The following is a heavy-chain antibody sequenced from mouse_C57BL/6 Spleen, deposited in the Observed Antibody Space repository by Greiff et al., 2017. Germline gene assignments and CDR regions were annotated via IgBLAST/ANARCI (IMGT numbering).Heavy chain of an antibody. D-gene: IGHD1-1*01. CDR2: ISYDGSN. V-gene: IGHV3-6*01. CDR3: AREDPYYASVYYFAV. CDR1: GYSITSGYY. J-gene: IGHJ1*03. Sequence: EVKLQESGPGLVKPSQSLSLTCSVTGYSITSGYYWNWIRQFPGNKLEWMGYISYDGSNNYNPSLKNRISISRDTSKNQCFLKLNSVTTEDTATYFSAREDPYYASVYYFAVWGTETTVTASS.